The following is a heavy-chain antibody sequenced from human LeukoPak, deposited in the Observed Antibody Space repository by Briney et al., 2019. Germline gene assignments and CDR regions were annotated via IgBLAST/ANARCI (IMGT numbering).Heavy chain of an antibody. CDR2: INPNSGAT. Sequence: ASVKVSCKTSGYTFTEYFLHWVRQAPGQGPEWMGRINPNSGATDYAQTFQDRVTMTRDTSINTAYMELSSLTSDDTAVYYCARRYWGVELDNWGQGTLVTVSS. D-gene: IGHD7-27*01. V-gene: IGHV1-2*06. CDR1: GYTFTEYF. CDR3: ARRYWGVELDN. J-gene: IGHJ4*02.